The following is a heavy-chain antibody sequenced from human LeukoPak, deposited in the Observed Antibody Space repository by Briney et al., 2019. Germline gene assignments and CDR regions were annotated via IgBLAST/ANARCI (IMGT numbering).Heavy chain of an antibody. CDR3: AKLLGYCSGGTCYSHPTYYYYGMDV. CDR1: GFTFSSYA. CDR2: ISGGGDST. Sequence: GGSLRLSCAASGFTFSSYAMSWVRQAPGKGLEWVSAISGGGDSTYYADSVKGRFTISSDTSKNTLYLQMNSLRAEDTAIYYCAKLLGYCSGGTCYSHPTYYYYGMDVWGQGTTVTVSS. V-gene: IGHV3-23*01. D-gene: IGHD2-15*01. J-gene: IGHJ6*02.